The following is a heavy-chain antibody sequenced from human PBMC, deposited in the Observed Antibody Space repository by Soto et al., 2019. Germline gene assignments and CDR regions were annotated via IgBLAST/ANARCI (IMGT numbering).Heavy chain of an antibody. Sequence: QVQLVESGGGVVQPGRSLRLSCAASGFTFSSYGMPWVRQAPGKGLEWVAVISYDGSNKYYADSVKGRFTISRDNSKNTLYLQMNSLSAEDTAAYYCAKFCRGGSCYYYYGMDVWGQGTTVTVSS. CDR2: ISYDGSNK. CDR1: GFTFSSYG. D-gene: IGHD2-15*01. CDR3: AKFCRGGSCYYYYGMDV. J-gene: IGHJ6*02. V-gene: IGHV3-30*18.